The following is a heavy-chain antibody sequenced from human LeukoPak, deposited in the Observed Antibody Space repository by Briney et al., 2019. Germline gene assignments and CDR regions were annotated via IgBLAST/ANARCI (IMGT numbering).Heavy chain of an antibody. CDR2: ITNSGSTI. Sequence: PGGSLSLSCAASGFSFSDYYMSWVRQAPGKGLEWISYITNSGSTIYYAESVKGRFTISRDDAKNSLYLQMNNLRAEDTAVYYCARDRDCGTTTCSVDYWGQGTLVTVSS. J-gene: IGHJ4*02. D-gene: IGHD2-2*01. V-gene: IGHV3-11*01. CDR3: ARDRDCGTTTCSVDY. CDR1: GFSFSDYY.